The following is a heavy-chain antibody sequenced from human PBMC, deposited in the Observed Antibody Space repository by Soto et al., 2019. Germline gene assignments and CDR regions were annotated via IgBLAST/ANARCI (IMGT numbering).Heavy chain of an antibody. CDR2: ISGSGGST. J-gene: IGHJ4*02. V-gene: IGHV3-23*01. Sequence: GGSLRLSCAASGFTFSSYAMSWVRQAPGKGLEWVSAISGSGGSTYYADSVKGRFTISRDNSKNTLYLQMNSLRAEDTAVYYCAKEGYYYDSSGYRYYFDYWGQGILVTVSS. CDR1: GFTFSSYA. CDR3: AKEGYYYDSSGYRYYFDY. D-gene: IGHD3-22*01.